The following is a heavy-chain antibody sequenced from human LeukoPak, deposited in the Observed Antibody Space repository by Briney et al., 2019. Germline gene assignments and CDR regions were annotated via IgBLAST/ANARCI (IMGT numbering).Heavy chain of an antibody. CDR1: GFTFDDYA. Sequence: GGSLRLACAASGFTFDDYAMHWVRQAPGKGLEWVSGISWNSGSIGYADSVKGRFTISRDNAKNSLYLQMNSLRAEDMALYYCAKDKGITMVRGAITYAFDIWGQGTMVTVSS. J-gene: IGHJ3*02. V-gene: IGHV3-9*03. CDR2: ISWNSGSI. D-gene: IGHD3-10*01. CDR3: AKDKGITMVRGAITYAFDI.